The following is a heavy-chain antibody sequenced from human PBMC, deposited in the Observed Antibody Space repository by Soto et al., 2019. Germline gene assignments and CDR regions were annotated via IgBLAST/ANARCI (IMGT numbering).Heavy chain of an antibody. CDR1: GYTFTSYG. D-gene: IGHD6-6*01. J-gene: IGHJ3*02. CDR3: ARGIEYSSSTGAFDI. CDR2: ISAYNGNT. Sequence: ASVKVSCKASGYTFTSYGISWVRQAPGQGLEWMGWISAYNGNTNYAQKLQGRVTMTTDTSTSTAYMELRSLRSDDTAVYYSARGIEYSSSTGAFDIWVQGTMVTVSS. V-gene: IGHV1-18*01.